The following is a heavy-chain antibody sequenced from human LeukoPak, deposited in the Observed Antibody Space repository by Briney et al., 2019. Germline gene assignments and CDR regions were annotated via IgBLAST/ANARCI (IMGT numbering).Heavy chain of an antibody. D-gene: IGHD6-19*01. Sequence: GGALRLSFAASGFTFISYAMSWGRPGPGKGLGWGSTTSRSGGSTYYADSVKGRFTISGDNSKNTLYLQMNSLRAEDTAVYYCAKDQGIAVAGTLYDHWGQGTLVTVSS. CDR1: GFTFISYA. V-gene: IGHV3-23*01. CDR2: TSRSGGST. J-gene: IGHJ4*02. CDR3: AKDQGIAVAGTLYDH.